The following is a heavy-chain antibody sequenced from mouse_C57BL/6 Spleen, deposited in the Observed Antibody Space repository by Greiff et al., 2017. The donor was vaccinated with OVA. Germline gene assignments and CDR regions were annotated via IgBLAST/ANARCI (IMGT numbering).Heavy chain of an antibody. J-gene: IGHJ1*03. CDR1: GYTFTSYW. CDR3: ARKEDGYGSSYWYFDV. D-gene: IGHD1-1*01. CDR2: IDPYDSYT. Sequence: QVQLQQPGAELVKPGASVKLSCKASGYTFTSYWMQWVQQRPGQGLEWIGEIDPYDSYTNYNQKFKGKATLTVDTSSSTAYMQLSSLTSEDSAVYYCARKEDGYGSSYWYFDVWGTGTTVTVSS. V-gene: IGHV1-50*01.